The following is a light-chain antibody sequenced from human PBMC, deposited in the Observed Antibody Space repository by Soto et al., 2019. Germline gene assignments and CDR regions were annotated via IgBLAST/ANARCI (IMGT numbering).Light chain of an antibody. Sequence: EIVLTQSPGTLSLSPGERATLSCRASQSVSSNYLAWYQQKPGQAPRLLIYDVSNRATDIPARFSGSGSGTDFTLTISSLEPEDLAVYYCQQRSNWPRTFGQGTKVEIK. CDR3: QQRSNWPRT. CDR2: DVS. V-gene: IGKV3D-20*02. CDR1: QSVSSNY. J-gene: IGKJ1*01.